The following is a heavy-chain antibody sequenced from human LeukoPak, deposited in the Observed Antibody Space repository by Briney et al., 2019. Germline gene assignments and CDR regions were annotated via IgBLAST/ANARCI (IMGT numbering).Heavy chain of an antibody. CDR1: GGTFSNYA. J-gene: IGHJ5*02. CDR3: ARAALLGSHGCFDP. D-gene: IGHD2-15*01. CDR2: IIPILGIA. V-gene: IGHV1-69*10. Sequence: SVRVSCKASGGTFSNYAISWVRQAPGQGREWVGWIIPILGIANYAQKFQGRVTITADKATSTAYMELSSLRSDDTAVYYCARAALLGSHGCFDPWGQGTLVTVSS.